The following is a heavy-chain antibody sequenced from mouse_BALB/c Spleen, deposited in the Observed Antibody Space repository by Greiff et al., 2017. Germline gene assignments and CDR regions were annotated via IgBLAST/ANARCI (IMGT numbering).Heavy chain of an antibody. V-gene: IGHV14-3*02. D-gene: IGHD1-2*01. CDR1: GFNIKDTY. CDR3: ARGITTAKGDY. Sequence: VQLQQSGAELVKPGASVKLSCTASGFNIKDTYMHWVKQRPEQGLEWIGRIDPANGNTKYDPKFQGKATITADTSSNTAYLQLSSLTSEDTAVYYCARGITTAKGDYWGQGTTLTVSS. CDR2: IDPANGNT. J-gene: IGHJ2*01.